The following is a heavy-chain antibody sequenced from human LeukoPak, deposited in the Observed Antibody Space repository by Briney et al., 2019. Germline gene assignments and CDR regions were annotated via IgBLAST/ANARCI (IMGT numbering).Heavy chain of an antibody. CDR1: GDRVSIYSAA. CDR2: TYYRSKWYT. CDR3: ARGDLVGATTGFDF. D-gene: IGHD1-26*01. J-gene: IGHJ4*02. V-gene: IGHV6-1*01. Sequence: SQTLSLTCAISGDRVSIYSAAWNWIRQSPSRGLEWLGRTYYRSKWYTDYAVSANSRITINPDTSKNQFSLQLNSVTPEDTAVFYCARGDLVGATTGFDFWGEGTLVTVSS.